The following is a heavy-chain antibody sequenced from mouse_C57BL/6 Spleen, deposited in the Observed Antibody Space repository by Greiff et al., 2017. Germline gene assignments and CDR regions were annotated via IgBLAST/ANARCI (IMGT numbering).Heavy chain of an antibody. V-gene: IGHV5-16*01. CDR1: GFTFSDYY. D-gene: IGHD2-4*01. J-gene: IGHJ2*01. CDR3: ARDDYEGIDY. CDR2: INYDGSST. Sequence: EVKVVESEGGLVQPGSSMKLSCTASGFTFSDYYMAWVRQVPEKGLEWVANINYDGSSTYYLDSLKSRFIISRDNAKNILYLQMSSLKSEDTATYYCARDDYEGIDYWGQGTTLTVSS.